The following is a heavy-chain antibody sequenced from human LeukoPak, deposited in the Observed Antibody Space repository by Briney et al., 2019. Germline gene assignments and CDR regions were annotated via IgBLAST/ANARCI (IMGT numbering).Heavy chain of an antibody. D-gene: IGHD1-26*01. J-gene: IGHJ5*02. CDR1: GFTFSVSA. Sequence: SGGSLTLSCAASGFTFSVSAIHCVRQSSGKGLGWLAQIDKKDNGYETAKAYSASVKGRFTISRDDSMNTAYLQMKSLKTEDTALYNCTRDSGTYNWFDPWGQGTMVTVSS. CDR2: IDKKDNGYET. CDR3: TRDSGTYNWFDP. V-gene: IGHV3-73*01.